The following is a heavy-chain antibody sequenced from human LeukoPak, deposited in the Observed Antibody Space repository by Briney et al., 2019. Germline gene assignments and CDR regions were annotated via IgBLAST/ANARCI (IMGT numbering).Heavy chain of an antibody. Sequence: GGSLRLSCAASGFTFSNYGMNWVRQAPGKGLEWVSSISISDAYTYYADSVKGRFTISRDNAKNSLYLQMNSLRAEDTAVYYCARRYCSTTTCDAFDNWGQGTLVTVSS. CDR3: ARRYCSTTTCDAFDN. CDR1: GFTFSNYG. D-gene: IGHD2-2*01. V-gene: IGHV3-21*06. J-gene: IGHJ4*02. CDR2: ISISDAYT.